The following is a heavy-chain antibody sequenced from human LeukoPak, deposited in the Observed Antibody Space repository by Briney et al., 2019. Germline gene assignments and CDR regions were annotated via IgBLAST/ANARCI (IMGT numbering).Heavy chain of an antibody. CDR3: ARSGGSGFQLDS. Sequence: PSGTLSLTCTVSGGSIGPYYWSWLRQPAGKALEWIGRSYTTGCTNYNPSLKSRVTMSLDTSKNQFSLKLSSVTAADTAVYYCARSGGSGFQLDSWGQGTLVTVSS. J-gene: IGHJ4*02. CDR2: SYTTGCT. D-gene: IGHD3-16*01. V-gene: IGHV4-4*07. CDR1: GGSIGPYY.